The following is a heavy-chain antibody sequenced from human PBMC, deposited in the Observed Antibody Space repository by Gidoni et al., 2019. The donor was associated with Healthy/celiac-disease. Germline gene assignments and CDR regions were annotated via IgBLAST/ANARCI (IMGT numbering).Heavy chain of an antibody. J-gene: IGHJ3*02. Sequence: QLQLQESGPGLVKPSETLSLTCTVSVGSLSGSSYSWGWIRQPPGKGLEWIGSIYYSGSTYYNPSLKSRVTISVDTSKNQFSLKLSSVTAADTAVYYCASITMIVVVITNAFDIWGQGTMVTVSS. V-gene: IGHV4-39*01. CDR2: IYYSGST. D-gene: IGHD3-22*01. CDR3: ASITMIVVVITNAFDI. CDR1: VGSLSGSSYS.